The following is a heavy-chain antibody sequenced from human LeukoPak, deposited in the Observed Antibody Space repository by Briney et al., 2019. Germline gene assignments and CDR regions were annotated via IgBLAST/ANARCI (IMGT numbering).Heavy chain of an antibody. CDR2: IQEDGSAQ. CDR3: ARVAYGDRY. J-gene: IGHJ4*02. V-gene: IGHV3-7*01. Sequence: SGGSLRLSCAASGFTFSNYWMSWVRQAPGKGLEWVGNIQEDGSAQYYVDSVKGRFTISRDNAKNSLYLQMNSPRVDDTAVYYCARVAYGDRYWGQGTLVTVSS. D-gene: IGHD4-17*01. CDR1: GFTFSNYW.